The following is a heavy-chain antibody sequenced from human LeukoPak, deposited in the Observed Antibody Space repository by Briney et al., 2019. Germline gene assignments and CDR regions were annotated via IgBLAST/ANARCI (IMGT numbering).Heavy chain of an antibody. CDR2: IYYSGST. Sequence: SQTLSLTCTVSGGSISSGGFWWSCIRQHPGKGLEWMGYIYYSGSTYYNPSLKSRVTMSVDTSKNQFSLKLSSVTAADTAVYYCARGGWYPESFQHWGQGALVTVSS. D-gene: IGHD6-19*01. CDR1: GGSISSGGFW. V-gene: IGHV4-31*03. J-gene: IGHJ1*01. CDR3: ARGGWYPESFQH.